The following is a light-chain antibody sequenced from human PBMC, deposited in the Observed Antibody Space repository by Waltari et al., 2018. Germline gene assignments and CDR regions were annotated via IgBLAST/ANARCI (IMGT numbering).Light chain of an antibody. Sequence: EVVLTQSPATLSLSPGERATLSCRASQSVYNFLAWYQQKPGQAPRLLIYEASQRATGIPARFSGSGSGTDFTLTISNLEREDVAVYYCQQRANWPPLTFGGGTKVEIK. J-gene: IGKJ4*01. CDR1: QSVYNF. V-gene: IGKV3-11*01. CDR3: QQRANWPPLT. CDR2: EAS.